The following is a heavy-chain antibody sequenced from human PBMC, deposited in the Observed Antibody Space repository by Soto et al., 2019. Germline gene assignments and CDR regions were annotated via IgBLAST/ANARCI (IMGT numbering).Heavy chain of an antibody. V-gene: IGHV3-33*08. CDR1: GFTFSSYA. CDR3: AREFFYDY. CDR2: IWYDGSNK. D-gene: IGHD3-3*01. Sequence: GGSLRLSCAASGFTFSSYAMSWVRQAPGKGLEWVAVIWYDGSNKYYADSVKGRFTISRDNAKNSLYLQMNSLRDEDTAVYYCAREFFYDYWGQGTLVTVSS. J-gene: IGHJ4*02.